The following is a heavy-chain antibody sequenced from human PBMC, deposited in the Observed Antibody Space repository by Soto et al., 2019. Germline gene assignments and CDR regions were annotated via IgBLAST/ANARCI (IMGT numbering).Heavy chain of an antibody. D-gene: IGHD6-19*01. V-gene: IGHV4-59*01. J-gene: IGHJ4*02. Sequence: ASETQPVTCPIAGGTLNNYYLSWIRQPPGKGLEWIGYIYYSGSNNYNPSLKSRVTISVDTSKNQFSLKLNSVTAADTAVYYCTAAVAGPLDYWGQGTLVTVSS. CDR3: TAAVAGPLDY. CDR1: GGTLNNYY. CDR2: IYYSGSN.